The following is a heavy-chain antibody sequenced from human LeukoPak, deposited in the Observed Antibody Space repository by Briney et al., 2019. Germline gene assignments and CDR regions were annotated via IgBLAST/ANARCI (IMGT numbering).Heavy chain of an antibody. CDR2: INHSGST. J-gene: IGHJ4*02. CDR1: GGSFSGYY. Sequence: KASETLSLTCAVYGGSFSGYYWSWIRQPPGKGLEWIGEINHSGSTNYNPSLKSRVTISVDTSKNQFSLKLSSVIAADTAVYYCEKDRGIISDYWGQGTLVTVSS. D-gene: IGHD3-10*01. V-gene: IGHV4-34*01. CDR3: EKDRGIISDY.